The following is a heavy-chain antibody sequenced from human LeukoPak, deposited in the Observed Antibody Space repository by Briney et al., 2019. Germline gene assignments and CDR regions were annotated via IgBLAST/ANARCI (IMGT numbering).Heavy chain of an antibody. Sequence: ASVKVSCKISEYSLSDLSIHWVREAPGEGLEWMGGFDSENNKMVYSQKFQGRVTMTEDTSAATAYMELTSLRSEDTAVYFCATDRVYRSSGRSWGFFDYWGQGTLVIVSS. CDR3: ATDRVYRSSGRSWGFFDY. V-gene: IGHV1-24*01. CDR2: FDSENNKM. J-gene: IGHJ4*02. CDR1: EYSLSDLS. D-gene: IGHD6-19*01.